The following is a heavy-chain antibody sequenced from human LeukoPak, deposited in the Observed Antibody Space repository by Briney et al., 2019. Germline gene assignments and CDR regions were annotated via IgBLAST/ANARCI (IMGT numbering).Heavy chain of an antibody. D-gene: IGHD5-24*01. Sequence: ASVKVPCKASGYTFTSYGISWVRQAPGQGLEWMGWINPNSGGTNYAQKFQGRATMTRDTSISTAYMELSRLRSDDTAMYYCARVVVRDANNYKDYWGQGTLVTVSS. CDR3: ARVVVRDANNYKDY. CDR1: GYTFTSYG. J-gene: IGHJ4*02. CDR2: INPNSGGT. V-gene: IGHV1-2*02.